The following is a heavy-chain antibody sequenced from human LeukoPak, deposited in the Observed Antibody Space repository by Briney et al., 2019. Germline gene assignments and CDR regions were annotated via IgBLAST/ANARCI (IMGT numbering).Heavy chain of an antibody. CDR3: AKGYSGSGTYYTPFDY. V-gene: IGHV3-23*01. J-gene: IGHJ4*02. Sequence: GGSLRLSCAASGFTFSSYAMNWVRQAPGKGLEWVSGIRGSGDTTYYADSVKGRRFTISRDNSKNTLYLQMNSLRAEDTAVYYCAKGYSGSGTYYTPFDYWGQGTLVTVSA. CDR2: IRGSGDTT. D-gene: IGHD3-10*01. CDR1: GFTFSSYA.